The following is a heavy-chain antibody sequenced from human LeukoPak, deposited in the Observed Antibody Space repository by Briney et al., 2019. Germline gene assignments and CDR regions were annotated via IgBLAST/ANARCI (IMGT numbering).Heavy chain of an antibody. CDR2: IYYSWST. J-gene: IGHJ6*02. CDR3: ARSGYYGSGSYYNVDYYGMDV. V-gene: IGHV4-59*08. D-gene: IGHD3-10*01. Sequence: PSETLSLTCTVSGGPISSYYWSWIRQPPGKGLEWIGYIYYSWSTNYNPSLKSRVTISVDTSKNQFSLKLSSVTAADTAVYYCARSGYYGSGSYYNVDYYGMDVWGQGTTVTVSS. CDR1: GGPISSYY.